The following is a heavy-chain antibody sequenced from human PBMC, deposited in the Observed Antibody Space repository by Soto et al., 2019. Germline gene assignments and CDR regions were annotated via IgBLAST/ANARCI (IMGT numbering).Heavy chain of an antibody. J-gene: IGHJ5*02. CDR2: INHSGST. CDR3: ARLRLVRYFDWLGWFDP. CDR1: GGSFSGYY. V-gene: IGHV4-34*01. Sequence: QVQLQQWGAGLLKPSETLSLTCAVYGGSFSGYYWSWIRQPPGKGLEWIGEINHSGSTNYNPSLKSRVPISVDTSKNQFSLKLSSVTAADTAVYYCARLRLVRYFDWLGWFDPWGQGTLVTVSS. D-gene: IGHD3-9*01.